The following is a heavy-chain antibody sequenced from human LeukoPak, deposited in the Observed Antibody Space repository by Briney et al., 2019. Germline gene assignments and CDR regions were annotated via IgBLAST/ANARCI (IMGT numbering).Heavy chain of an antibody. D-gene: IGHD6-13*01. Sequence: PGGSLRLSCAASGFTFSTYWMSWVRQAPGKGPEWVASIKQDGSDKYYVDSVKGRFTISRDNAKNSLYLQMNSLRAEDTAVYYCARDSDDRSWNGLFDYWGQGTLVTVSS. CDR3: ARDSDDRSWNGLFDY. CDR2: IKQDGSDK. CDR1: GFTFSTYW. V-gene: IGHV3-7*01. J-gene: IGHJ4*02.